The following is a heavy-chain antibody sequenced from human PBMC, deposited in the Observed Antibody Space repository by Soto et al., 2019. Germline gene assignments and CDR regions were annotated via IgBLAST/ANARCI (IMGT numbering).Heavy chain of an antibody. CDR1: GFTFSSYA. J-gene: IGHJ6*03. CDR2: ISGSGGIT. V-gene: IGHV3-23*01. D-gene: IGHD6-6*01. CDR3: AKSGRTPYSSSRYYYYYMDV. Sequence: PGGSLRLSCAASGFTFSSYAMSWVRQAPGKGLEWVSAISGSGGITYYADSVKGRFTISRDNSKNTLYLQMNSLRAEDTAVYYCAKSGRTPYSSSRYYYYYMDVCGKGTTVTVSS.